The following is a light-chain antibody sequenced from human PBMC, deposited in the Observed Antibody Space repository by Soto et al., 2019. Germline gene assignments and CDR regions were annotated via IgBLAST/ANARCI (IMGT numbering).Light chain of an antibody. CDR3: QQYGSSPFT. J-gene: IGKJ3*01. CDR2: GAS. CDR1: QSVSSSY. V-gene: IGKV3-20*01. Sequence: EIVLTQSPGTLSLSPGERATLSCRASQSVSSSYLAWYQQKPGQAPRLLIYGASSRATGIPDRFSGSGSGTDFTLTISRLEREDFAVYYCQQYGSSPFTFGPGPEVDIK.